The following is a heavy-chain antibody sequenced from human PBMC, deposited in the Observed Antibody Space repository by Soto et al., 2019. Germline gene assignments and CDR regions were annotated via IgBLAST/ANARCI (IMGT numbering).Heavy chain of an antibody. CDR2: IYSGGST. J-gene: IGHJ5*02. Sequence: GGSLRLSCAASGFTVSSNYMSWVRQAPGKGLEWVSVIYSGGSTYYADSVKGRFTISRDNSKNTLYLQMNSLRAEDTALYYCAKAGRPYYDLWSENRFDPWGQGTLVTVSS. CDR3: AKAGRPYYDLWSENRFDP. D-gene: IGHD3-3*01. CDR1: GFTVSSNY. V-gene: IGHV3-53*01.